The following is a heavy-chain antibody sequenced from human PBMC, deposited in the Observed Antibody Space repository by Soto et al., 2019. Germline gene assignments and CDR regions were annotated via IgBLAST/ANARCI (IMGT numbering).Heavy chain of an antibody. CDR3: AKWDYDSSGYLDY. V-gene: IGHV3-23*01. D-gene: IGHD3-22*01. J-gene: IGHJ4*02. Sequence: GGSLRLSCAASGFTFSSYAMSWVRQAPGKGLEWVSAISGSGGSTYYADSVKGRFTISRDNSKNTLYPQMNSLRAEDTAVYYCAKWDYDSSGYLDYWGQGTLVTVSS. CDR1: GFTFSSYA. CDR2: ISGSGGST.